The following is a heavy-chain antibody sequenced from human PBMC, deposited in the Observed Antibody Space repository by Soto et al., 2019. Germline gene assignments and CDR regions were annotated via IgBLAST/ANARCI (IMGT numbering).Heavy chain of an antibody. D-gene: IGHD2-15*01. Sequence: EVQLVESGGGLVKPGGSLRLSCAASGFTFSNAWMSWVRQAPGKGLEWVGRIKSKTDGGTTDYAAPVKGRFTISRDDSKNTLYLQMNSLKTEDTAVYYCTTAIAAVVPGGMDVWGQGTTVTVSS. CDR2: IKSKTDGGTT. J-gene: IGHJ6*02. CDR1: GFTFSNAW. CDR3: TTAIAAVVPGGMDV. V-gene: IGHV3-15*01.